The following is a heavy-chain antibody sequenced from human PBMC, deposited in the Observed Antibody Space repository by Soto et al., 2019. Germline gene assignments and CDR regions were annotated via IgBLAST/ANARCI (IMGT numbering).Heavy chain of an antibody. V-gene: IGHV3-30*03. Sequence: QVQLVESGGGVVQPGRSLRLSCAASGFTFSSYGMHWVRQAPGKGLEWAAVISYDGSNKYYADSVKGRFTISRDNSKNALYLQMNSLRAEDTAVYYCAIARDQGLRRDYYYYGMDVWCQGTTVTVSS. J-gene: IGHJ6*02. CDR2: ISYDGSNK. D-gene: IGHD4-17*01. CDR1: GFTFSSYG. CDR3: AIARDQGLRRDYYYYGMDV.